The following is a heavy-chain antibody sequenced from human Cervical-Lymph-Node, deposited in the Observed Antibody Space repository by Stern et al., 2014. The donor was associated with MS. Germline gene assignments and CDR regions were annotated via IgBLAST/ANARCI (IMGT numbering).Heavy chain of an antibody. CDR1: GFSLSNGRMG. D-gene: IGHD3-10*01. Sequence: QVTLRESGPVLVKPTETLMLTCTVSGFSLSNGRMGVSWIRQPPGKALEWLAPIFSNDERSYSTSLKSRLTISKDTSRSQVVLTMTNMDPVDTATYFCARILYDGAYRGDYWGQGILVTVSS. CDR2: IFSNDER. V-gene: IGHV2-26*01. CDR3: ARILYDGAYRGDY. J-gene: IGHJ4*02.